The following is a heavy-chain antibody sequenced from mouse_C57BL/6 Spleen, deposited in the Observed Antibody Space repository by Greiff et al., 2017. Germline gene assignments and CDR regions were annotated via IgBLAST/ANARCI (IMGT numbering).Heavy chain of an antibody. CDR1: GYTFTDYN. Sequence: EVQLQQSGPELVKPGASVKMSCKASGYTFTDYNMHWVKQSHGKSLEWIGYINPNNGGTSYNQKFKGKATLTVNKSSSTAYMELRSLTSEDSAVYYCAMPLYYDYDGGFAYWGQGTLVTVSA. D-gene: IGHD2-4*01. V-gene: IGHV1-22*01. CDR3: AMPLYYDYDGGFAY. J-gene: IGHJ3*01. CDR2: INPNNGGT.